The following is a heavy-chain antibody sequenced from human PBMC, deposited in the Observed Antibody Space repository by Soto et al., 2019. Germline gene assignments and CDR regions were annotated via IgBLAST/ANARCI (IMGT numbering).Heavy chain of an antibody. CDR1: GYTFTGYY. CDR3: ARASIEYYYYGMDV. J-gene: IGHJ6*02. V-gene: IGHV1-2*04. Sequence: WASVKLSCKASGYTFTGYYMHWVREAPGQGLEWMGWINPNSGGTNYAQKFQGWVTMTRDTSISTAYMELSRLRSDDTAVYYCARASIEYYYYGMDVWGQGTTVTVSS. CDR2: INPNSGGT.